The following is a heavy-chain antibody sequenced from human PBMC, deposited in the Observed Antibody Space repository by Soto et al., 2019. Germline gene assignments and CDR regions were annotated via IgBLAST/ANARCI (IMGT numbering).Heavy chain of an antibody. CDR3: ASRYCSSTSCYNTPYYYYMDV. Sequence: ASVKVSCKASGGTFSSYTISWVRQAPGQGLEWMGRIIPILGIANYAQKFQGRVTITADESTSTAYMELSSLRSEDTAVYYCASRYCSSTSCYNTPYYYYMDVWGKGTTVTVSS. D-gene: IGHD2-2*02. V-gene: IGHV1-69*02. CDR1: GGTFSSYT. J-gene: IGHJ6*03. CDR2: IIPILGIA.